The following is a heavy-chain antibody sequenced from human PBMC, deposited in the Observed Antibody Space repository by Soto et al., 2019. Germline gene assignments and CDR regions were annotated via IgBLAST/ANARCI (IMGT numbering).Heavy chain of an antibody. V-gene: IGHV3-23*01. CDR2: ISGDGNKT. Sequence: EVQLLESGGGLVQPGGSLRLSCAASGFSFGNYGMSWLRQAPGKGLEWVSSISGDGNKTYYADSVEGRFTISRDNSKNTLYLQMNGLRAEDTAVYYCAKVDLDIVVVVAATPSRFEYWGQGTLVTVSS. J-gene: IGHJ4*02. D-gene: IGHD2-15*01. CDR3: AKVDLDIVVVVAATPSRFEY. CDR1: GFSFGNYG.